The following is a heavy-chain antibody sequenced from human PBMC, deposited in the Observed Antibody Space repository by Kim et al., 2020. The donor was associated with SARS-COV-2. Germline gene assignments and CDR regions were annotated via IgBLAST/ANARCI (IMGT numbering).Heavy chain of an antibody. CDR2: INPNSGGT. V-gene: IGHV1-2*02. CDR1: GYTFTGYY. CDR3: ARDYDILTGHDAFDI. D-gene: IGHD3-9*01. Sequence: ASVKVSCKASGYTFTGYYMHWVRQAPGQGLEWMGWINPNSGGTNYAQKFQGRVTMTRDTSISTAYMELSRLRSDDTAVYYCARDYDILTGHDAFDIWGQGTMVTVSS. J-gene: IGHJ3*02.